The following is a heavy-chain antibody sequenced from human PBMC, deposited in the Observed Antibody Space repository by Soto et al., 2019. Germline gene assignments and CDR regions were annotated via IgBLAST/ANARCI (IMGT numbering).Heavy chain of an antibody. CDR2: IDPSDSYT. CDR3: ARLPGYDILTGYTTYWYFDL. J-gene: IGHJ2*01. CDR1: GYSFTSYW. V-gene: IGHV5-10-1*03. Sequence: EVQLVQSGAEVKKPGESLRISCKGSGYSFTSYWISWVRQMPGKGLEWMGRIDPSDSYTNYSPSFQGHVTISADKSISTASLQWSSLKASDTAMYYCARLPGYDILTGYTTYWYFDLWGRGTLVTVSS. D-gene: IGHD3-9*01.